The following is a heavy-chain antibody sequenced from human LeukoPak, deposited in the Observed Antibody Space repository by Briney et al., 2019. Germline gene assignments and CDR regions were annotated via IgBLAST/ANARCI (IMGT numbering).Heavy chain of an antibody. CDR2: MDPNSDNR. D-gene: IGHD5-18*01. CDR1: GYTVTGCF. V-gene: IGHV1-2*02. J-gene: IGHJ4*02. Sequence: GASVKLSCKASGYTVTGCFIHYVRHAPGQGLEWRGWMDPNSDNRTYSETFKDRVTITRDTSTNTAYMELSWLRSDDTAVYYCARSAYNYGYLYFDHWGQGSLVIVSS. CDR3: ARSAYNYGYLYFDH.